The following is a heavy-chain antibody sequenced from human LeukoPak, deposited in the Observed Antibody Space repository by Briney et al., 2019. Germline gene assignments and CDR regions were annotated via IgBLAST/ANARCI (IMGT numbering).Heavy chain of an antibody. CDR3: AKDVENKAYSSSWYDPYFDY. CDR2: IWYDGSNK. V-gene: IGHV3-33*06. Sequence: GGSLRLSCAASGFTFSSYGMHWVRQAPGKGLEWVAVIWYDGSNKYYADSVKGRFTISRDNSKNTLYLQMNSLRAEDTAVYYCAKDVENKAYSSSWYDPYFDYWGQGTLVTVSS. CDR1: GFTFSSYG. D-gene: IGHD6-13*01. J-gene: IGHJ4*02.